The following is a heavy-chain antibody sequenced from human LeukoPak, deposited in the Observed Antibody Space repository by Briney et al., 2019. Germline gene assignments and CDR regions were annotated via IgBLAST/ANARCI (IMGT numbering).Heavy chain of an antibody. CDR3: ARLRRYGSGSYYPRVFAFDI. CDR1: GGSFSGYY. Sequence: PSETLSLTCAVYGGSFSGYYWSWIRQPPGKGLEWIGEINHSGSTNYNPSLKSRVTISVDTSKNQFSLKLSSVTAADTAVYYCARLRRYGSGSYYPRVFAFDIWGQGTMVTVSS. J-gene: IGHJ3*02. CDR2: INHSGST. V-gene: IGHV4-34*01. D-gene: IGHD3-10*01.